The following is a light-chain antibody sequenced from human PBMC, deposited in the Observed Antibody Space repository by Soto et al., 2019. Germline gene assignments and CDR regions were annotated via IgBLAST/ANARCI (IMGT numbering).Light chain of an antibody. Sequence: QSALTQPASVSGSPGQSITISCTGTSSDVGGYNYVSWYQQHPGKAPKLMIYEVSNRPSGVSNRFSGSKSGNTASLTISGLQAEDEADYYCCSHAGSFTLVFGGGTKVTVL. CDR1: SSDVGGYNY. J-gene: IGLJ2*01. CDR3: CSHAGSFTLV. V-gene: IGLV2-14*01. CDR2: EVS.